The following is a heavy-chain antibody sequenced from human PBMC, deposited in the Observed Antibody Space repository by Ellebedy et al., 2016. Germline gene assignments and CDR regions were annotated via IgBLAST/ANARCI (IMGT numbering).Heavy chain of an antibody. CDR2: IYYSGST. CDR1: GGSISSGDYY. J-gene: IGHJ5*02. V-gene: IGHV4-30-4*01. D-gene: IGHD5-12*01. CDR3: ARLDIVATTLNWFDP. Sequence: SETLSLTCTVSGGSISSGDYYWSWIRQPPGKGLEWTGYIYYSGSTNYNPSIKSRVTISVDTSKNQLSLKLSSVTAADTAVYYCARLDIVATTLNWFDPWGQGTLVTVSS.